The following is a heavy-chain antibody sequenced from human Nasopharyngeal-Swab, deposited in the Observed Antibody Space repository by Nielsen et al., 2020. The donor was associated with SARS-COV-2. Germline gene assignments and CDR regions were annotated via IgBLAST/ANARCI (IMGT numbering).Heavy chain of an antibody. V-gene: IGHV3-53*01. CDR1: GFTVSSNY. J-gene: IGHJ4*02. D-gene: IGHD2/OR15-2a*01. CDR3: ARGLSPYDY. CDR2: IYSGGST. Sequence: GGTLSLTWAASGFTVSSNYMSWVRQAPGKGLEWVSVIYSGGSTYYADSVKGRFTISRDNSKNTLYLQMNSLRAEDTAVYYCARGLSPYDYWGQGTLVTVSS.